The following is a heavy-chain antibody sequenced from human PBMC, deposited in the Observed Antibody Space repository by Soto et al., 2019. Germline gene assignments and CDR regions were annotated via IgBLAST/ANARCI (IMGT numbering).Heavy chain of an antibody. J-gene: IGHJ4*02. Sequence: ASVKVSCKASGYTFSSYYIHWVRQAPGQGLEWIGIINPNGGSTNYAQNFKGRLTVTRDTSTGTVYMDLSALTSDDTAMYYCARGRQMTTVTTDFDYWGQGTLVTVSS. V-gene: IGHV1-46*01. CDR3: ARGRQMTTVTTDFDY. D-gene: IGHD4-17*01. CDR2: INPNGGST. CDR1: GYTFSSYY.